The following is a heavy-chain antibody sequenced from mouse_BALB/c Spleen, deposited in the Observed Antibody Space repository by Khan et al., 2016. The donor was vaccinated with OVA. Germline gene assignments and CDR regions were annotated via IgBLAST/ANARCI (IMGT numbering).Heavy chain of an antibody. D-gene: IGHD2-4*01. V-gene: IGHV3-2*02. Sequence: VQLKESGPGLVKPSQSLSLTCTVTGYSITSEYAWNWIRQFPGDKLEWMGYINYSGNTRFNPPLKSRTSITRDTSKNQFFLQLNSVTTEDTATYYCARKDYYDYDPFPYWGQGTLVTVSA. CDR3: ARKDYYDYDPFPY. J-gene: IGHJ3*01. CDR2: INYSGNT. CDR1: GYSITSEYA.